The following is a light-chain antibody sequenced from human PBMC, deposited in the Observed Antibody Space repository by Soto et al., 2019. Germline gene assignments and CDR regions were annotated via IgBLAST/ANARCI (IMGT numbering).Light chain of an antibody. CDR2: GAS. V-gene: IGKV3-20*01. CDR1: QSVSSN. CDR3: QQYGRSPTT. Sequence: EIVMTQSPTILSVSPGERATLSCRASQSVSSNLAWYQQKPGQAPRFLIYGASSRATGIPDRFSGSGSGTDFTLTISRLEPEDFAVYYCQQYGRSPTTFGQGTKVEIK. J-gene: IGKJ1*01.